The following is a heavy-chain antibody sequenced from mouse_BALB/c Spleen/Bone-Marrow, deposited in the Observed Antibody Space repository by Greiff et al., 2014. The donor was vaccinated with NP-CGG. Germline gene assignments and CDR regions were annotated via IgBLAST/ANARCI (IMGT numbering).Heavy chain of an antibody. CDR1: YYSFTGYT. D-gene: IGHD5-1*01. V-gene: IGHV1-18*01. CDR3: ARSRLPHYYVMDY. CDR2: INPYNGGT. Sequence: VQLQQSGPELVKPGASMKISYKASYYSFTGYTMNWVKQSHGKNLEWIGLINPYNGGTTYNQKFKGKATLTVDKSSSTAYMELLSLTSEDSAVYYCARSRLPHYYVMDYWGQGTSVTVSS. J-gene: IGHJ4*01.